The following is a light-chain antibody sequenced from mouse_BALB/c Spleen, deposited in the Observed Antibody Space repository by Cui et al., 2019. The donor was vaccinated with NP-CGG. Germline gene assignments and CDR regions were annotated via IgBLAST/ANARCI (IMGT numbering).Light chain of an antibody. CDR1: TGAVTTSNY. Sequence: VVTKESALTTSPGETVTLTCRSSTGAVTTSNYANWVQEKPDHLFTGLIGGTNNRAPGVPARFSGSLIGDKAALTITGAQTEDEAIYFCALWYSNHWVFGGGTKLTVL. CDR3: ALWYSNHWV. V-gene: IGLV1*01. CDR2: GTN. J-gene: IGLJ1*01.